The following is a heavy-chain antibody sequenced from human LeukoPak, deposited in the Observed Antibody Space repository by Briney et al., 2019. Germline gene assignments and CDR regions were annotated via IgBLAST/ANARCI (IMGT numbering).Heavy chain of an antibody. CDR1: GYTFTGYY. CDR2: INPNSVGT. Sequence: GASVKVSCKASGYTFTGYYMHWVGQAPGQGLEWMGRINPNSVGTNYAQKFQGRVTMTRDTSISTAYMELSRLRSDDTAVYYCARAPHYYDSSGYTSGWGQGTLVTVSS. D-gene: IGHD3-22*01. V-gene: IGHV1-2*06. J-gene: IGHJ4*02. CDR3: ARAPHYYDSSGYTSG.